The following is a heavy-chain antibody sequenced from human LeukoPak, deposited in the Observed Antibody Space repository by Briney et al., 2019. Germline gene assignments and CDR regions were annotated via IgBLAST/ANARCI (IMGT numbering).Heavy chain of an antibody. D-gene: IGHD3-10*01. J-gene: IGHJ4*02. CDR3: ARAYGSGNIDY. Sequence: GGSLRLSCAASGFTFSSYWMSWVRQAPGKGLEWVANIKQDGSEKYYVDSVKGRFTISRDNSKNSLYLQMNSLRAEDTAVYYCARAYGSGNIDYWGQGTLVTVSS. V-gene: IGHV3-7*04. CDR2: IKQDGSEK. CDR1: GFTFSSYW.